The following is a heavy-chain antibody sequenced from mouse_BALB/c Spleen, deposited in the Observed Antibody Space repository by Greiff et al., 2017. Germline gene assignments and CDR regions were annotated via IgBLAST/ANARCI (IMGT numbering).Heavy chain of an antibody. CDR3: ARARSTYAMDY. D-gene: IGHD5-1*01. V-gene: IGHV1S137*01. J-gene: IGHJ4*01. CDR2: ISTYSGNT. Sequence: QVQLQQSGPELVKPGVSVKISCKGSGYTFTGYSMHWVKQSPAKSLEWIGFISTYSGNTNYNQKFKGKATMTVDKSSSTAYMELARLTSEASAIYYCARARSTYAMDYWGQGTSVTVSS. CDR1: GYTFTGYS.